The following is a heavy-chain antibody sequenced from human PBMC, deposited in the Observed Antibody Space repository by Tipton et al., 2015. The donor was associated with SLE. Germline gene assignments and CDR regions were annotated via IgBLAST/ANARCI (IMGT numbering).Heavy chain of an antibody. CDR3: AKDPGPTVPTI. CDR2: ISYDGSNK. V-gene: IGHV3-30*04. Sequence: SLRLSCAASGFTFSSYAMHWVRQAPGKGLEWVAVISYDGSNKYYADSVKGRFTISRDNSKNTLYLQMNSLRAEDTAMYYCAKDPGPTVPTIWGQGTLVTVSS. CDR1: GFTFSSYA. D-gene: IGHD5-12*01. J-gene: IGHJ4*02.